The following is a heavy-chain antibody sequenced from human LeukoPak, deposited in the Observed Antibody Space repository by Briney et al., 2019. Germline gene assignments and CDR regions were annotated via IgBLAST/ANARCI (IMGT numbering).Heavy chain of an antibody. Sequence: PGRSLRLSCAASGFTFSSYGMHWVRQAPGKGLEWVAVIWYDGSNKYYADSVKGRFTISRDNSKNTLYLQMNSLRAEDTAVYYCARDGFPYGSGSYDDYYYGMDVWGQGTTVTVSS. J-gene: IGHJ6*02. CDR3: ARDGFPYGSGSYDDYYYGMDV. D-gene: IGHD3-10*01. CDR1: GFTFSSYG. V-gene: IGHV3-33*01. CDR2: IWYDGSNK.